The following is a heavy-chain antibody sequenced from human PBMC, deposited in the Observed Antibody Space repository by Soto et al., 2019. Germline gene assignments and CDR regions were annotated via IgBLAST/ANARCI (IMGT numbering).Heavy chain of an antibody. Sequence: PGESLKISCNGSGYSFTSYWIGWVRQMPGKGLEWMGIIYPGDSDTRYSPSFQGQVTISADKSISTAYLQWSSLKASDTAMYYCARLIDVYYYGMDVWGQGTTVTVSS. CDR1: GYSFTSYW. CDR2: IYPGDSDT. CDR3: ARLIDVYYYGMDV. V-gene: IGHV5-51*01. J-gene: IGHJ6*02. D-gene: IGHD3-16*01.